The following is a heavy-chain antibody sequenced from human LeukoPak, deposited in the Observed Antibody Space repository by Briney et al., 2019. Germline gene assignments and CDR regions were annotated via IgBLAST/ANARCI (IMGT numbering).Heavy chain of an antibody. CDR3: ARAGDYGDYVGWFDP. CDR1: GGSFSGYY. V-gene: IGHV4-34*01. D-gene: IGHD4-17*01. J-gene: IGHJ5*02. CDR2: INHSGST. Sequence: SETLSLTCAVRGGSFSGYYWSWIRQPPGKGLEWIGEINHSGSTNYNPSLKSRVTMSVDTSKNQFSLKLTSVTAADTAVYYCARAGDYGDYVGWFDPWGQGTLVTVSS.